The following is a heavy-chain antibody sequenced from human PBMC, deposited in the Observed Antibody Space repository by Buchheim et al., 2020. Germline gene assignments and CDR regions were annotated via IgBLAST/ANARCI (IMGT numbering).Heavy chain of an antibody. CDR2: IYYTGSS. CDR3: AGDESYYDFRTGDHRPQYFFDN. J-gene: IGHJ4*02. CDR1: GGSVSGYY. D-gene: IGHD3-3*01. V-gene: IGHV4-59*02. Sequence: QVQLQQSGPGLVKPSETLSLTCTVSGGSVSGYYWSWLRQPPGKGLEWIGFIYYTGSSHYSPSLKSRVSFSVDTSKNQTSLGLTSVTAADTAVYYCAGDESYYDFRTGDHRPQYFFDNWGQGTL.